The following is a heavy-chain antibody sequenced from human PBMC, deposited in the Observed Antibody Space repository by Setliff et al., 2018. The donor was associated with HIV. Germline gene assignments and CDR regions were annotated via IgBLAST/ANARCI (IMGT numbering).Heavy chain of an antibody. Sequence: PSETLSLTCAVSGVSFSGDYWSWVRRPPGKGLEWIAEVHPSGSINYNSSLKSRVAISVDTSNNQFSLTMTSVTAADTAVYYCARGRDWAKTGDFWGQGALVTVSS. CDR1: GVSFSGDY. J-gene: IGHJ4*02. D-gene: IGHD3-9*01. V-gene: IGHV4-34*01. CDR2: VHPSGSI. CDR3: ARGRDWAKTGDF.